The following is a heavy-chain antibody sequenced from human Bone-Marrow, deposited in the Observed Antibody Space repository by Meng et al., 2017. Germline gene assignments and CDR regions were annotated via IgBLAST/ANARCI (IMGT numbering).Heavy chain of an antibody. CDR3: AKDYLGIADPYYFDY. D-gene: IGHD6-13*01. V-gene: IGHV1-69*13. J-gene: IGHJ4*02. CDR2: IIPIFGTA. CDR1: GGTFSSYA. Sequence: SVKVSCKASGGTFSSYAISWVRQAPGQGLEWMGGIIPIFGTANYAQKFQGRVTITADESTSTAYMELSSLRSEDTAVYYCAKDYLGIADPYYFDYWGQGTLVTVSS.